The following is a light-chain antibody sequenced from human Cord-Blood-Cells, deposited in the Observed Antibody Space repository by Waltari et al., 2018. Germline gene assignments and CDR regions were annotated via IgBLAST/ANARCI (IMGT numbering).Light chain of an antibody. J-gene: IGLJ1*01. CDR3: SSYTSSSSYV. Sequence: QSALTQPASVSGSPGKSITIYFTGTSSDVGGYNYVSWYQQDPGKAPKLMIYDVSNRPSGVSNRFSGSKAGNTASLTISGLQAEDEADYYCSSYTSSSSYVFGTGTKVTVL. CDR2: DVS. CDR1: SSDVGGYNY. V-gene: IGLV2-14*03.